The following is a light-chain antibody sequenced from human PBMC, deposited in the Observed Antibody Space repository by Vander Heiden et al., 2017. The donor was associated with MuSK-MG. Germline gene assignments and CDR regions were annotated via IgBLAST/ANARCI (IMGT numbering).Light chain of an antibody. Sequence: APPPGSTSSAPGERATPACGASHRVSSYLVCFQQKHAQDPRHLMYGESSRVTGIPDRCSGSGSGTDFTLTISRLEPEDSAVYYCQPYGSSSPDTFGQGTKLEIK. CDR3: QPYGSSSPDT. J-gene: IGKJ2*01. V-gene: IGKV3-20*01. CDR1: HRVSSY. CDR2: GES.